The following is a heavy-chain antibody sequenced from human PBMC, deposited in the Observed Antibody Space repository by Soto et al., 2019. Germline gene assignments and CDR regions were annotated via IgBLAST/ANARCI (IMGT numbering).Heavy chain of an antibody. Sequence: GGSLRLSCAASGFTFSSYAMSWVRQAPGKGLEWVSAISGSGGSTYYADSVKGRFTISRDNSKNTLYLQMNSLRAEDTAVYYCAKPQAHIVVGTAIHYWGQGTLVTVSS. CDR1: GFTFSSYA. D-gene: IGHD2-21*02. CDR3: AKPQAHIVVGTAIHY. V-gene: IGHV3-23*01. CDR2: ISGSGGST. J-gene: IGHJ4*02.